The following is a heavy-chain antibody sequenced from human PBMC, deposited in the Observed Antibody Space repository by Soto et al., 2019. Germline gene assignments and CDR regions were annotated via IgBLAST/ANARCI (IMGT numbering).Heavy chain of an antibody. V-gene: IGHV2-26*01. CDR2: IFSNDEK. Sequence: QDTLKESGPVLVNPTESLTLTCTVSGFSLSNARMGVSWIRQPPGKALEWLAHIFSNDEKSYSTSLKSRLTITKATSKSQDVLTTTNMDPVDTSTYYRARLYCSGGSCFLYNYYYMDVWGKGTTVTVSS. CDR3: ARLYCSGGSCFLYNYYYMDV. D-gene: IGHD2-15*01. J-gene: IGHJ6*03. CDR1: GFSLSNARMG.